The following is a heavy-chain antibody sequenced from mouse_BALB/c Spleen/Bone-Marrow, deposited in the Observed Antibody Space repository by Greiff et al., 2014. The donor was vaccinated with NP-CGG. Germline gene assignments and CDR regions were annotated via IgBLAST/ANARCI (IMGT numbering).Heavy chain of an antibody. Sequence: EVKLVESGPELVKPGASVKMSCKASGYTFADYYMKWVKQNHGKSLEWIGDINPNSGDSFYNQKFKGKATLTVDKSSSTAYMQLNSLTSEDSAAYYCAKSRYGIYWGQGTTLTVSS. CDR3: AKSRYGIY. J-gene: IGHJ2*01. CDR1: GYTFADYY. D-gene: IGHD2-14*01. V-gene: IGHV1-26*01. CDR2: INPNSGDS.